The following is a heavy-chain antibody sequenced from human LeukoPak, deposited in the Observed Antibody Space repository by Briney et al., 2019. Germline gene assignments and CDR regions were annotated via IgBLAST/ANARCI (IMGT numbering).Heavy chain of an antibody. Sequence: ASVTVSCKASGYTFTSYGIRWVRQAPGQGLEWMGWISAYNGNTNYAQKLQGRVTITADKTTSTAYMELRSLRSEDTAVSYCARAGVNYYDSSGWNWYFDLWGQGTLVTVSS. J-gene: IGHJ2*01. CDR1: GYTFTSYG. V-gene: IGHV1-18*01. CDR2: ISAYNGNT. CDR3: ARAGVNYYDSSGWNWYFDL. D-gene: IGHD3-22*01.